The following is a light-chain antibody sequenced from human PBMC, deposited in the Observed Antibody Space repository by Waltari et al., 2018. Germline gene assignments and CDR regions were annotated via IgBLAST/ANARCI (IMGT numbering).Light chain of an antibody. CDR1: QSIDNN. CDR3: QQYNRWPPLT. V-gene: IGKV3-15*01. CDR2: GAS. Sequence: EIVMTQSPVTLSVSPGERATLSCKASQSIDNNLAWDQQKPGQAPRLLIYGASTRATGVPARYSGSGSRTGFTLTIRSLQSEDCAVFYCQQYNRWPPLTFGGGTKVEIK. J-gene: IGKJ4*01.